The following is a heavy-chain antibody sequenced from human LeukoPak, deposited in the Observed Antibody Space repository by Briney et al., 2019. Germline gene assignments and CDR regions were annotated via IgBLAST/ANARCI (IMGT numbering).Heavy chain of an antibody. CDR1: GYSFTSYW. Sequence: GESLKISGKGSGYSFTSYWTGGGRQMPGKGLGWMGIIYPGDSETRYSPSFQGQVTISADKPISTAYLQWRSLKASDTAKYYCARRGYSGNYLHYDYWGQGTLVTVSS. CDR2: IYPGDSET. J-gene: IGHJ4*02. V-gene: IGHV5-51*01. CDR3: ARRGYSGNYLHYDY. D-gene: IGHD1-26*01.